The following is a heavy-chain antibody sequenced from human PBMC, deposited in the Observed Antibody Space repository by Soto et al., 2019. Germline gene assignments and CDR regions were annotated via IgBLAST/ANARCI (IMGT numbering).Heavy chain of an antibody. V-gene: IGHV4-34*01. J-gene: IGHJ5*02. CDR1: GGSFSGYY. CDR3: ARADVYYDFWSGYYP. Sequence: SETLSLTCAVYGGSFSGYYWSWIRQPPGKGLEWIGEINHSGSTNYNPSLKSRVTISVDTSKNQFSLKLSSVTAADTAVYYCARADVYYDFWSGYYPWGQGTLVTVSS. CDR2: INHSGST. D-gene: IGHD3-3*01.